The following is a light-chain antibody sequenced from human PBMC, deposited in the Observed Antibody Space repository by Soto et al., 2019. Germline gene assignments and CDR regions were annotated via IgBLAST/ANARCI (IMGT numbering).Light chain of an antibody. CDR1: SSNIGAGYD. CDR2: GNN. Sequence: QSVLTQPPSVSGAPGQRVTISCTGSSSNIGAGYDVHWYQQLPGTAPKLLIYGNNNRPSGVPDRFSGSKSGTSASLASTGRQAEYEAVYYCQSYDSSPSGVVFFGGTKLTVL. J-gene: IGLJ2*01. CDR3: QSYDSSPSGVV. V-gene: IGLV1-40*01.